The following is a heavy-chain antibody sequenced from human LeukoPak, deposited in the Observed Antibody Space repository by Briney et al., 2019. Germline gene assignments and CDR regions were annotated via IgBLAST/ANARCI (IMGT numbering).Heavy chain of an antibody. CDR1: GYTFTSYG. Sequence: ASVKVSCKASGYTFTSYGISWVRQAPGQGLEWMGWIDPNSGGTNSAQKFQGRVTMTRDTSISTAYMELSRLRSDDTAVYYCARDPRDGYNCPFDYWGQGTLVTVSS. CDR3: ARDPRDGYNCPFDY. J-gene: IGHJ4*02. CDR2: IDPNSGGT. D-gene: IGHD5-24*01. V-gene: IGHV1-2*02.